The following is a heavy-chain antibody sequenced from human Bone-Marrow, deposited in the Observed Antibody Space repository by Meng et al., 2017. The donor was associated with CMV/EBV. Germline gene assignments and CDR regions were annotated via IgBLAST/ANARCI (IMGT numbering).Heavy chain of an antibody. Sequence: LRLSCAVYGGSFSGYYWSWIRQPPGKGLEWTGEINHSGSTNYNPSLKSRVTISVDTSKNQFSLKLSSVTAADTAVYYCARGRARMDYWGQGTLVTVSS. CDR1: GGSFSGYY. D-gene: IGHD6-6*01. V-gene: IGHV4-34*01. J-gene: IGHJ4*02. CDR2: INHSGST. CDR3: ARGRARMDY.